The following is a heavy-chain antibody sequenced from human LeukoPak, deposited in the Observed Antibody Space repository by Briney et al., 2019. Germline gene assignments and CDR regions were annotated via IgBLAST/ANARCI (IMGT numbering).Heavy chain of an antibody. CDR2: INPNSGAT. D-gene: IGHD3-22*01. J-gene: IGHJ4*02. CDR3: ARVAYFYDSSGYYYSDY. V-gene: IGHV1-2*02. Sequence: ASVKVSCKASVYTFIYYYMHWVRQAPGQGLEWMGWINPNSGATNYAQNFQGRVTMTRDTSINTAYMELSRLRSDDTAVYYCARVAYFYDSSGYYYSDYWGQGTLVTVSS. CDR1: VYTFIYYY.